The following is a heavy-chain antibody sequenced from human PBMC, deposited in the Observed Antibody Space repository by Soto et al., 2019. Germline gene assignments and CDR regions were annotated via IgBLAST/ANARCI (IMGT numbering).Heavy chain of an antibody. J-gene: IGHJ4*02. CDR3: ARQLERRVGAASH. CDR1: GFFFTDYF. CDR2: ISPSGDVT. D-gene: IGHD1-26*01. Sequence: QVHLAESGGGLVKSGGSLTLSCSTSGFFFTDYFMSWIRQAPGKGLEWVSYISPSGDVTHYADSVKGRFTISRDNTKNSLFLQMSSLRDDDTAVYYCARQLERRVGAASHWGQGPRVSVSS. V-gene: IGHV3-11*01.